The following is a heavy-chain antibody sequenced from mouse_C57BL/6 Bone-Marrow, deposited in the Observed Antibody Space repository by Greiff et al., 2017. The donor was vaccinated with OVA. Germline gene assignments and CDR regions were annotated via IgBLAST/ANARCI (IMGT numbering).Heavy chain of an antibody. Sequence: EVQLQQSGPELVKPGASVKIPCKASGYTFTDYNMDWVKQSHGKSLEWIGDINPNNGGTICNQKFKGKATLTVDKSSSTAYMELRSLTSEDTAVYYCARDYFLDVWGTGTTVTVSS. V-gene: IGHV1-18*01. CDR1: GYTFTDYN. CDR2: INPNNGGT. D-gene: IGHD1-1*01. CDR3: ARDYFLDV. J-gene: IGHJ1*03.